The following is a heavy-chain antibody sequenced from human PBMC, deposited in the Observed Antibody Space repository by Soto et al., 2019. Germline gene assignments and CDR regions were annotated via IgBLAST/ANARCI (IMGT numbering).Heavy chain of an antibody. J-gene: IGHJ4*02. Sequence: QVQLVESGGGVVQPGRSLRLSCAASGFTFSSYGMHWVRQAPGKGLEWVAVISYDGSNKYYADSVKGRFTISRDNSKNTLYLQMNSLRAEDTAVYYRAKDLWFGELWGQGTLVTVSS. CDR3: AKDLWFGEL. D-gene: IGHD3-10*01. V-gene: IGHV3-30*18. CDR1: GFTFSSYG. CDR2: ISYDGSNK.